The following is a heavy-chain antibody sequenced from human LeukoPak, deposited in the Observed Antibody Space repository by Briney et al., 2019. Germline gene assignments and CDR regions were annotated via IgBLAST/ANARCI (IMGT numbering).Heavy chain of an antibody. D-gene: IGHD2-15*01. CDR1: GFSFSNYG. V-gene: IGHV3-23*01. CDR3: AKVRLGYCSGGSCSRGGTSMDV. J-gene: IGHJ6*03. CDR2: ISTSGSST. Sequence: GGSLRLSCAASGFSFSNYGMSWVRQAPGKGLEWVSSISTSGSSTYYVDSVKGRFTISRDNSKNTLYLQMNSLRAEDTAVYYCAKVRLGYCSGGSCSRGGTSMDVWGRGTTVTISS.